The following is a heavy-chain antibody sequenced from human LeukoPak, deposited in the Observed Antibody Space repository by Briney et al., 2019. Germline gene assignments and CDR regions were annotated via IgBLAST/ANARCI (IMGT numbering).Heavy chain of an antibody. Sequence: SETLSLTCTVSGYSISSGYHWGWIRQPPGKGLEWIGSIYHSGSTYYNPSLKSRVTISVDTSKNQFSLKLSSVTAADTAVYYCAGDGYKTNWYFDLWGRGTLVTVSS. D-gene: IGHD5-24*01. J-gene: IGHJ2*01. CDR1: GYSISSGYH. CDR2: IYHSGST. CDR3: AGDGYKTNWYFDL. V-gene: IGHV4-38-2*02.